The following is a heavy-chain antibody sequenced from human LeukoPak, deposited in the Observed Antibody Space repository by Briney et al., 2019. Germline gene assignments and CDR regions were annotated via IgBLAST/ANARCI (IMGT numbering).Heavy chain of an antibody. Sequence: GEFLRTSRKGSGYSFTSYWNSWVRQIPGKGVGWMGRIDPSGSYTNYSPSFQGHVTISADKSISTAYLQWSSLKASDTAMYYCARGVWVAAAGNWFDPWGQGTLVTVSS. CDR1: GYSFTSYW. CDR3: ARGVWVAAAGNWFDP. CDR2: IDPSGSYT. J-gene: IGHJ5*02. V-gene: IGHV5-10-1*01. D-gene: IGHD6-13*01.